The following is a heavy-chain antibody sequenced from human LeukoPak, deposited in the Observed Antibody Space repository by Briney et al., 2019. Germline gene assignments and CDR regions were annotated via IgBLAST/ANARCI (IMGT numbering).Heavy chain of an antibody. Sequence: ASETLSLTCTVSGGSISSGSYYWSWIRPPPGTGLEWVGRVYISGTTYYNPALKSRVTISIDTSKNQFSLKLKSVTAADTAVYFCARDGASYGSNWFDSWGQGTRVTVSS. J-gene: IGHJ5*01. D-gene: IGHD3-10*01. CDR2: VYISGTT. V-gene: IGHV4-61*02. CDR3: ARDGASYGSNWFDS. CDR1: GGSISSGSYY.